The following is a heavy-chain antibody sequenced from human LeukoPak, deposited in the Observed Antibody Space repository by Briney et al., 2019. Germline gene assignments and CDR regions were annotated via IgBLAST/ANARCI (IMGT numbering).Heavy chain of an antibody. CDR1: GFTFSSYW. D-gene: IGHD5-12*01. J-gene: IGHJ4*02. CDR2: ISSDVSST. V-gene: IGHV3-74*01. Sequence: GGSLRLSCAASGFTFSSYWMHWVRQAPGKGLVWVSRISSDVSSTRYADSVKGRFTISRDNAKNTLYLQMNSLRAEDTAVYCCARTAYSDYSLGFWGRGTLVTVSS. CDR3: ARTAYSDYSLGF.